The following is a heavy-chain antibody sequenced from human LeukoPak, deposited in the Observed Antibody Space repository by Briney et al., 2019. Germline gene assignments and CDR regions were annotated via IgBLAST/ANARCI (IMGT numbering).Heavy chain of an antibody. D-gene: IGHD3-22*01. J-gene: IGHJ4*02. Sequence: GGSLRLSCAASGFTFSSYEMNWFRQAPGKGLEWVSYISSSGSTIYYADSVKGRFTISRDNAKNSLYLQMNSLRAEDTAVYYCARWIGYDSSGYYYVFDYWGQGTLVTVSS. CDR2: ISSSGSTI. V-gene: IGHV3-48*03. CDR1: GFTFSSYE. CDR3: ARWIGYDSSGYYYVFDY.